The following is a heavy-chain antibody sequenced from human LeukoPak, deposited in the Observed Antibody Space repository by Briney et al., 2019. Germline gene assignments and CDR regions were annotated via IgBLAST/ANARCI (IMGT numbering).Heavy chain of an antibody. J-gene: IGHJ4*02. CDR1: GFTFSSYG. CDR2: ISYDGSNK. V-gene: IGHV3-30*18. CDR3: AKDYWSGYYDY. D-gene: IGHD3-3*01. Sequence: GGSLRLSCAASGFTFSSYGMHWVRQAPGKGLEWEAVISYDGSNKYYADSVKGRFTISRDNSKNTLYLQMNSLRAEDTAVYYCAKDYWSGYYDYWGQGTLVTVSS.